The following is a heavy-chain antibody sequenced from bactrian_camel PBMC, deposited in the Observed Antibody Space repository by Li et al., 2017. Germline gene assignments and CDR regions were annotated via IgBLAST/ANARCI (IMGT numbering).Heavy chain of an antibody. V-gene: IGHV3-2*01. CDR3: AIELWGFKGYEY. D-gene: IGHD3*01. J-gene: IGHJ4*01. CDR2: IYSGPTNV. CDR1: EFTFSSYY. Sequence: VQLVESEGGLVQPGGSLRLSCTVSEFTFSSYYINWVRQAPGKGLEWVGTIYSGPTNVYYAESVKGRFTISRDDAKNTVYLQMNNLKSEDTAEYYCAIELWGFKGYEYWGQGTQVTVS.